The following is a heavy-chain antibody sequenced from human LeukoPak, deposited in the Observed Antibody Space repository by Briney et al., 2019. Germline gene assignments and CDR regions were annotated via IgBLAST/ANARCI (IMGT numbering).Heavy chain of an antibody. Sequence: GGSLRLSCAASGFTFSSYAMSWVRQAPGKGLEWVSVISGSGGSISYADSVKGRFTISRDNSKNTLYLQMNSLRAEDTALYYCAKDRLSTPTAPRFDPRGQGTQVTVSS. CDR2: ISGSGGSI. D-gene: IGHD4-23*01. CDR1: GFTFSSYA. J-gene: IGHJ5*02. CDR3: AKDRLSTPTAPRFDP. V-gene: IGHV3-23*01.